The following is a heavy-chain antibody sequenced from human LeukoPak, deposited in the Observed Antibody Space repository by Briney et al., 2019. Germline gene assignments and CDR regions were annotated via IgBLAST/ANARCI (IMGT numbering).Heavy chain of an antibody. D-gene: IGHD4-17*01. CDR1: GFTFSSYG. Sequence: GGSLRLSCAASGFTFSSYGMHWVRQAPGKGLEWVSAISVSGGSTYYRDSVKGRFTISRDNSKNTLYLQMNSLRAEDTAVYYCGRGGDYGVKIDYWGQGSLVTVSS. CDR3: GRGGDYGVKIDY. CDR2: ISVSGGST. V-gene: IGHV3-23*01. J-gene: IGHJ4*02.